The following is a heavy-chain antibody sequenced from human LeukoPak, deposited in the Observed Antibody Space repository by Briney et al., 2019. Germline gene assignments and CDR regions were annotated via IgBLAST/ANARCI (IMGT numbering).Heavy chain of an antibody. CDR2: INHSGST. J-gene: IGHJ5*02. V-gene: IGHV4-34*01. D-gene: IGHD2-2*01. CDR3: ARRGMNIVVVPAAIGGNWFDP. CDR1: GGSFSGYY. Sequence: SGTLSLTCAVYGGSFSGYYWSWIRQPPGKGLEWIGEINHSGSTNYNPSLKSRVTISVDTSKNQFSLKLSSVTAADTAVYYCARRGMNIVVVPAAIGGNWFDPWGQGTLVTVSS.